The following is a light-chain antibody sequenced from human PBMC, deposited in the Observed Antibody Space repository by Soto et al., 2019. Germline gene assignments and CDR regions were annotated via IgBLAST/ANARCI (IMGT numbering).Light chain of an antibody. J-gene: IGKJ3*01. V-gene: IGKV3-20*01. Sequence: EIVLTQSPGTLSLSPGERATLSCRASQSVSSNNLAWYQQRPGQAPRVVIYGASTRATGIPERFSGSGSGTDFTLTISRLEPEDFALYYCQQYGRSPFTFGPGTKVDSK. CDR2: GAS. CDR1: QSVSSNN. CDR3: QQYGRSPFT.